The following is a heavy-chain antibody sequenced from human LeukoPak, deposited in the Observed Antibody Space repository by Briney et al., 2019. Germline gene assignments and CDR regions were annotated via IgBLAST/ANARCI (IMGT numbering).Heavy chain of an antibody. CDR3: ARGSCSSTSCYGGYSFDY. CDR1: GFTFSSYG. D-gene: IGHD2-2*01. CDR2: IWYDGSNK. Sequence: GRSLRLSCAASGFTFSSYGMHWVRQAPGKGLEWVAVIWYDGSNKYYADPVKGRFTISRDNSKNTLYLQMNSLRAEDTAVYYCARGSCSSTSCYGGYSFDYWGQGTLVTVSS. V-gene: IGHV3-33*01. J-gene: IGHJ4*02.